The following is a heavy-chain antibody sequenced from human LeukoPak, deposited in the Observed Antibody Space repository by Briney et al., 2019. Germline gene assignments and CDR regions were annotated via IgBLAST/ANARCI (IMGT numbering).Heavy chain of an antibody. CDR1: GGSINSYY. D-gene: IGHD4-17*01. CDR3: ARVGDYGDYSFDY. CDR2: IYYSGST. J-gene: IGHJ4*02. V-gene: IGHV4-59*01. Sequence: PSETLSLTCTVSGGSINSYYWSWIRQPPGKGLEWIGYIYYSGSTNYNPSLKSRVTISVDTSKNQFSLKLSSVTAADTAVYYCARVGDYGDYSFDYWGQGTLVTVSS.